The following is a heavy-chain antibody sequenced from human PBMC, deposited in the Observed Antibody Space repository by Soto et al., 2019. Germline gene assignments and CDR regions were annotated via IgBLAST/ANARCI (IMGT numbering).Heavy chain of an antibody. V-gene: IGHV1-18*04. D-gene: IGHD6-13*01. CDR3: AREVSLVTAAASRITWFDP. J-gene: IGHJ5*02. Sequence: GASVKVSCKASGYTFTSYGISWVRQAPGQGLEWMGWISAYNGNTNYAQKLQGRVTMTTDTSTSTAYMELRSLRSDDTAVYYCAREVSLVTAAASRITWFDPWGQGTLVTVSS. CDR1: GYTFTSYG. CDR2: ISAYNGNT.